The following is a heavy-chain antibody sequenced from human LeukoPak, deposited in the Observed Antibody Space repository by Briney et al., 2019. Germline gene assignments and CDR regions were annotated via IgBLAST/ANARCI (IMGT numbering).Heavy chain of an antibody. Sequence: PGGSLRLSCAASGFTLSTYWMHWGRQGPGKGLVWVSRITFDGRSTNYADSVKGRFTISRDNAKNTLYLQMNSLRAEDTAIYYCARAASNWAIDYWGQGILVTVSS. V-gene: IGHV3-74*01. CDR2: ITFDGRST. CDR1: GFTLSTYW. J-gene: IGHJ4*02. CDR3: ARAASNWAIDY. D-gene: IGHD2/OR15-2a*01.